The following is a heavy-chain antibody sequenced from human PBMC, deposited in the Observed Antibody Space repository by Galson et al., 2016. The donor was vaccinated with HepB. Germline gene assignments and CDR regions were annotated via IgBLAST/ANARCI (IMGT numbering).Heavy chain of an antibody. CDR1: GFTFSSSG. J-gene: IGHJ4*02. Sequence: SLRLSCAASGFTFSSSGMHWVRQAPGKGLEWVAVFTYDGNSQYYGDSVKGRFTVSRDYSKNTLYLQMNSLRAEDTAVYYCAKEQSSGYYRTAGYWGQGTLVTVSS. V-gene: IGHV3-30*18. CDR3: AKEQSSGYYRTAGY. CDR2: FTYDGNSQ. D-gene: IGHD3-22*01.